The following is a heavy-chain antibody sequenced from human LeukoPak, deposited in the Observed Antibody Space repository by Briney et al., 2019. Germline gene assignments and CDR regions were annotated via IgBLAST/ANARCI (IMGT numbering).Heavy chain of an antibody. CDR1: GGSFSGYY. J-gene: IGHJ4*02. D-gene: IGHD2-2*01. CDR2: INHSGST. Sequence: SETLSLTCAVYGGSFSGYYWGWIRQPLGKGLEWIGEINHSGSTNYNPSLKSRVTISVDTSKNQFSLKLSSVTAADTAVYYCARTGNHCSSTSCYVYWGQGTLVTVSS. V-gene: IGHV4-34*01. CDR3: ARTGNHCSSTSCYVY.